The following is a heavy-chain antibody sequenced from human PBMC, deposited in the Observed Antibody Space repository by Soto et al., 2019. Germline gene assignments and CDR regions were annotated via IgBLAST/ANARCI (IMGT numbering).Heavy chain of an antibody. CDR2: ISYDGSNK. CDR3: AKGLWFGELFSWIDY. CDR1: GFTFSSYG. V-gene: IGHV3-30*18. D-gene: IGHD3-10*01. J-gene: IGHJ4*02. Sequence: QVQQVESGGGVVQPGKSLRLSCAASGFTFSSYGMHWVRQAPGKGLEWVAVISYDGSNKYYADSVKGRFTISRDNSKNTLYLQMNSLRAEDTAVYYYAKGLWFGELFSWIDYWGQGTLVTVSS.